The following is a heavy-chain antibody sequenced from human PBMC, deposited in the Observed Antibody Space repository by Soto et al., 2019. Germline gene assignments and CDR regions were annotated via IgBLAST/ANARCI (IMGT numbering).Heavy chain of an antibody. CDR3: ARGRHYYGSGSYYNKYYYYYYMDV. D-gene: IGHD3-10*01. CDR1: GGSFSGYY. V-gene: IGHV4-34*01. CDR2: INHSGST. Sequence: SETLSLTCAVYGGSFSGYYWSWIRQPPGKGLEWIGEINHSGSTNYNPSLKSRVTISVDTSKNQFSLKLSSVTAADTAVYYCARGRHYYGSGSYYNKYYYYYYMDVWGKGTTVTVSS. J-gene: IGHJ6*03.